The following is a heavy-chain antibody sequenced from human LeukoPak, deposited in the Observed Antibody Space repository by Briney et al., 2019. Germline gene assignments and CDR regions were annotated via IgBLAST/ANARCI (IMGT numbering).Heavy chain of an antibody. D-gene: IGHD3-3*01. V-gene: IGHV3-15*01. CDR3: TTDYDFWSGLTTFNY. CDR1: GFTFSNAW. J-gene: IGHJ4*02. CDR2: IKSKSDVETT. Sequence: GGSLRLSCAASGFTFSNAWMSWVRQAPGKGLEWVGRIKSKSDVETTDYAAPVEGRFTISRDDSKNTLYLLMNSLKTEDTAVYYCTTDYDFWSGLTTFNYWGQGTLVTVSS.